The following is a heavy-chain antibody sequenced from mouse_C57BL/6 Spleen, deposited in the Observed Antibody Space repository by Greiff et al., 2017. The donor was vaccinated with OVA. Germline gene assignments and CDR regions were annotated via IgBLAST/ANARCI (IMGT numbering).Heavy chain of an antibody. CDR2: IDPSDSYT. CDR3: ARDIVTTGFAY. Sequence: QDQLQQPGAELVMPGASVKLSCKASGYTFTSYWMHWVKQRPGQGLEWIGEIDPSDSYTNYNQKFKGKSTLTVDKSSSTAYMQLSSLSSEDSSFYSCARDIVTTGFAYWGQGTLVTVSA. D-gene: IGHD2-12*01. CDR1: GYTFTSYW. J-gene: IGHJ3*01. V-gene: IGHV1-69*01.